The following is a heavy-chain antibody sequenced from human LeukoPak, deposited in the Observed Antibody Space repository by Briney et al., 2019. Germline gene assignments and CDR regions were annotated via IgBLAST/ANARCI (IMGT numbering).Heavy chain of an antibody. J-gene: IGHJ3*02. Sequence: ASVKVSCKAFGYTFTGYYMHWVRQAPGQGLEWMGWINPNSGGTNYAQKFQGRVTMTRDTSISTAYMELSRLRSDDTAVYYCATPRDTATTADAFDIWGQGTMVTVSS. CDR3: ATPRDTATTADAFDI. CDR2: INPNSGGT. CDR1: GYTFTGYY. D-gene: IGHD5-18*01. V-gene: IGHV1-2*02.